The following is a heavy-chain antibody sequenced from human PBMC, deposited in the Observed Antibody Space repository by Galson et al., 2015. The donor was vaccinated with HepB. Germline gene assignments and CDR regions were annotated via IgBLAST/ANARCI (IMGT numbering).Heavy chain of an antibody. CDR1: GFTFSSYG. D-gene: IGHD6-13*01. J-gene: IGHJ6*02. V-gene: IGHV3-30*02. CDR3: AKDGGIAAECMDV. CDR2: IRYDGSNK. Sequence: SLRLSCAASGFTFSSYGMHWVRQAPGKGLGWVAFIRYDGSNKYYADSVKGRFTISRDNSKNTLYLQMNSLRAEDTAVYYCAKDGGIAAECMDVWGQGTTVTVSS.